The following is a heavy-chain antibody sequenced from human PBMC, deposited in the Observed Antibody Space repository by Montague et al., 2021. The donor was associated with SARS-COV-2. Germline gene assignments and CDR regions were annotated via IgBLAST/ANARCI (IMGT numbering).Heavy chain of an antibody. Sequence: PALEKPTQTLTLTCTFSGFSLSTSGMCVSWIRQPPGKALEWLALXXWDDDKYYSTSLKTRLTISKDTSKNQVVLTMTNMDPVDTATYYCARIDSSSWPNFDYWGQGTLVTVSS. D-gene: IGHD6-13*01. CDR3: ARIDSSSWPNFDY. J-gene: IGHJ4*02. V-gene: IGHV2-70*01. CDR1: GFSLSTSGMC. CDR2: XXWDDDK.